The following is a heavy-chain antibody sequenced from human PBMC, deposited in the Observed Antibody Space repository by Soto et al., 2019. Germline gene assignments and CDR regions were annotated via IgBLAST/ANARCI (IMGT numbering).Heavy chain of an antibody. CDR2: VYYGGNT. D-gene: IGHD4-4*01. Sequence: QLQLQESGPGLVKPSETLSLTCTVSGGSISSSLYFWGWIRQPPGKGLEWIGSVYYGGNTYYNPSLRSRATISVDTSKNQFFLKLNSVAAADTAAYYCARQVGVHDYKFEGSWFDPWGQGTLVTVSS. V-gene: IGHV4-39*01. CDR3: ARQVGVHDYKFEGSWFDP. CDR1: GGSISSSLYF. J-gene: IGHJ5*02.